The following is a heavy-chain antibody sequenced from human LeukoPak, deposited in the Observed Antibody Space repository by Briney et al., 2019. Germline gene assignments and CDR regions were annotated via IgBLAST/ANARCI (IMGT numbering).Heavy chain of an antibody. Sequence: GRSLRLSCAASGFTFDDYAMHWVRQAPGKGLEWVSAISGSGGSTYYADSVKGRFTISRDNSKNTLYLQMNSLRAEDTAVYYCAMNYYDSSGYFGYWGQGTLVTVSS. V-gene: IGHV3-23*01. CDR3: AMNYYDSSGYFGY. D-gene: IGHD3-22*01. CDR2: ISGSGGST. J-gene: IGHJ4*02. CDR1: GFTFDDYA.